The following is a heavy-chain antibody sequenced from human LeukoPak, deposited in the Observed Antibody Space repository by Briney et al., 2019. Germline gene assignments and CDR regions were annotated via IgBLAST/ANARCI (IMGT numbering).Heavy chain of an antibody. CDR1: GGSISSGDYY. J-gene: IGHJ4*02. D-gene: IGHD1-1*01. CDR3: AKETADLGRSLDY. Sequence: SQTLSLTCTVSGGSISSGDYYWRWIRQPPGKGLEWIGYIYYSGSTYYNPSLKSRVTISVDTSKNQFSLKLSSVTAADTAVYYCAKETADLGRSLDYWGQGTLVTVSS. CDR2: IYYSGST. V-gene: IGHV4-30-4*01.